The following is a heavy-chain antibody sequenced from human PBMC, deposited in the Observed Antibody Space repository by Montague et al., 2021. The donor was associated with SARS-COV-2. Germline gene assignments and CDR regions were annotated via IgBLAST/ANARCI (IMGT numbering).Heavy chain of an antibody. V-gene: IGHV4-59*13. CDR3: ARTEYNWNDWFDP. CDR2: IFHSGTT. CDR1: GGSISSYY. J-gene: IGHJ5*02. Sequence: SETLSLTCSVSGGSISSYYWSWIRQSPGKGLERIGYIFHSGTTDYNPSLKSRVTISVDMSKNQFSLQLNSVTAADSAVYYCARTEYNWNDWFDPWGQGTLVTVSS. D-gene: IGHD1-20*01.